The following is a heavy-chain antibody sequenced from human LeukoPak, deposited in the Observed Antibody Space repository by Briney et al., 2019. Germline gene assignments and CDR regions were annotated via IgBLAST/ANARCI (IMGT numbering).Heavy chain of an antibody. CDR3: ARAHWYYYDSCGYYPFDY. Sequence: SETLSLTCTVSGGSISSGRYFWSWIRQPAGKGLEWIGRIYTSGGTNYNPSLKSRVTISVDTSKNQFSLKLSSVTAADTAVYYCARAHWYYYDSCGYYPFDYWGQGTLVTVSS. CDR2: IYTSGGT. J-gene: IGHJ4*02. D-gene: IGHD3-22*01. CDR1: GGSISSGRYF. V-gene: IGHV4-61*02.